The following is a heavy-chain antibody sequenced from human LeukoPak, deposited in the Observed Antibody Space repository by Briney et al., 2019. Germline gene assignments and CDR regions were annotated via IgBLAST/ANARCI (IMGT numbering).Heavy chain of an antibody. CDR1: GGTFSSYA. Sequence: GSSVKVSCKASGGTFSSYAISWVRQAPRQGLEWMGGIIPIFGTANYAQKFQGRVTITTDESTSTAYMELSSLRSEDTAVYYCARGGGGLAYCGGDCQGAFDIWGQGTMVTVSS. J-gene: IGHJ3*02. D-gene: IGHD2-21*02. CDR2: IIPIFGTA. V-gene: IGHV1-69*05. CDR3: ARGGGGLAYCGGDCQGAFDI.